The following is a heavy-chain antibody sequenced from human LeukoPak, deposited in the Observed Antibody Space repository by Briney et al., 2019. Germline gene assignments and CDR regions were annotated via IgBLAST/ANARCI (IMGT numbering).Heavy chain of an antibody. J-gene: IGHJ4*02. CDR3: TFSYLDGKYDY. CDR1: GFTFSSYE. Sequence: KPGGSLRLSCAASGFTFSSYEMNWVRQAPGKGLEWVGRIKSKTDGGTTDYAAPVKGRLTISRDDSKNTLYLQMNSLKTEDTAVYYCTFSYLDGKYDYWGQGTLVTVSS. V-gene: IGHV3-15*01. CDR2: IKSKTDGGTT.